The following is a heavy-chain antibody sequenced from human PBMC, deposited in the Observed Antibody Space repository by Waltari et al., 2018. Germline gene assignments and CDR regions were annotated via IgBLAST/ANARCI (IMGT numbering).Heavy chain of an antibody. J-gene: IGHJ5*02. D-gene: IGHD1-26*01. CDR1: GGSFSGYY. CDR2: INHSGST. CDR3: ASKVGATTRVVQDWFDP. V-gene: IGHV4-34*01. Sequence: QVQLQQWGAGLLKPSETLSLTCAVYGGSFSGYYWSWIRQPPGKGLEWIGEINHSGSTNYNPSLKSRVTISVDTSKNQFSLKLSSVTAADTAVYYCASKVGATTRVVQDWFDPWGQGTLVTVSS.